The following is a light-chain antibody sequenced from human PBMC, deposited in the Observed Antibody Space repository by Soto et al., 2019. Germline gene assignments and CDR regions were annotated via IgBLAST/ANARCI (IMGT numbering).Light chain of an antibody. CDR1: ESISNF. Sequence: DIQMTQSPSTLSASVGDRVTITCRAIESISNFLAGYQQKPGKAPNLLIYKGSSLESGVPSRFRGSGSGTEFSLTIRSLQAYDFATHSCPPPNSYSRKFGQATKVDI. CDR3: PPPNSYSRK. CDR2: KGS. J-gene: IGKJ1*01. V-gene: IGKV1-5*03.